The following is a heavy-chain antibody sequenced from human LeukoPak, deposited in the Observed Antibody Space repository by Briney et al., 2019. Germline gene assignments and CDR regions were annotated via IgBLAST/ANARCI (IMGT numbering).Heavy chain of an antibody. D-gene: IGHD1-1*01. CDR3: ARRVGGTQTYYYGMDV. CDR1: GYTFTSYD. J-gene: IGHJ6*02. CDR2: MNPNSGNT. Sequence: ASVTVSCKASGYTFTSYDINWVRQAPGQGLEWVGWMNPNSGNTGYAQKFQGRVTMTRNTSISTAYMELSSLRSEDTAVYYCARRVGGTQTYYYGMDVWGQGTTVTVSS. V-gene: IGHV1-8*01.